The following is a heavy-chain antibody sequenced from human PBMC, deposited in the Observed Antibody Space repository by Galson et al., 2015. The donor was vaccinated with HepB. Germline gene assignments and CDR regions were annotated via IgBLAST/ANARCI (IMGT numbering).Heavy chain of an antibody. CDR2: ISYDGSNK. CDR1: GFTFSSYA. J-gene: IGHJ5*02. CDR3: ASLLRGEENWFDP. Sequence: SLRLSCAASGFTFSSYAMHWVRQAPGKGLEWVAVISYDGSNKYYADSVKGRFTISRDNSKNTLYLRMNSLRAEDTAVYYCASLLRGEENWFDPWGQGTLVTVSS. D-gene: IGHD3-16*01. V-gene: IGHV3-30-3*01.